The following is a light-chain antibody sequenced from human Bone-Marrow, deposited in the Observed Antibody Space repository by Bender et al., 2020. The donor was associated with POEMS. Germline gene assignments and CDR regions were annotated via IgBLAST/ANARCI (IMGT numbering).Light chain of an antibody. CDR2: DDS. Sequence: SDVLTQPPSVSVAPGKTATITCEGDIIGGKSVHWYQQRPGRAPVLVVHDDSDRPSGIPERFSGSNSGNTAALTIGRAEAGDEADYYCQVWDNDSDHHVFGTGTKVSVL. J-gene: IGLJ1*01. V-gene: IGLV3-21*03. CDR1: IIGGKS. CDR3: QVWDNDSDHHV.